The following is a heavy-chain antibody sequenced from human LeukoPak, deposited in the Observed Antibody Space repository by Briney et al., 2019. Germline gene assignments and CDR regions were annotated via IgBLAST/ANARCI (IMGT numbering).Heavy chain of an antibody. V-gene: IGHV1-69*13. D-gene: IGHD4/OR15-4a*01. J-gene: IGHJ4*02. Sequence: ASVKVSCKASGGTFSSYAISWVRQAPGQGLEWMGGIIPIFGTANYAQKFQGRVTITADESTSTAYMELSSLRAEDTAVYYCRANLRDFDYWGQGTLVTVSS. CDR3: RANLRDFDY. CDR2: IIPIFGTA. CDR1: GGTFSSYA.